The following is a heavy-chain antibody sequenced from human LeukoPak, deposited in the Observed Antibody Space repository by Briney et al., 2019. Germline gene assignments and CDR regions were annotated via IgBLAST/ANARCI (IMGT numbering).Heavy chain of an antibody. CDR1: GFTFSSYE. J-gene: IGHJ4*02. D-gene: IGHD6-19*01. CDR2: ISSSGSTI. Sequence: AGGSLRLSCAASGFTFSSYEMNWVRQAPGKGLEWVSYISSSGSTIYYADSVKGRFTISRDNAKNSLYLQMDSLRVEDTAIYYCARCSGWAFKNWGQGTLVTVSS. V-gene: IGHV3-48*03. CDR3: ARCSGWAFKN.